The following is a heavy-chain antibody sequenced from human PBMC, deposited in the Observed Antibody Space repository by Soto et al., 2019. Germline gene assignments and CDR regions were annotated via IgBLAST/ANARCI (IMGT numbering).Heavy chain of an antibody. CDR1: GFTFDDYA. D-gene: IGHD3-10*01. V-gene: IGHV3-9*01. Sequence: EVQLVESGGGLVQPGMSLRLSCAASGFTFDDYAMHWVRQAPGKGLEWVSGISWNSGSIGYADSVKGRFTISRDNAKKSLYLQMNSLRAEDTALYYCAKDGGTGAFDIWGQGTMVTVSS. CDR3: AKDGGTGAFDI. J-gene: IGHJ3*02. CDR2: ISWNSGSI.